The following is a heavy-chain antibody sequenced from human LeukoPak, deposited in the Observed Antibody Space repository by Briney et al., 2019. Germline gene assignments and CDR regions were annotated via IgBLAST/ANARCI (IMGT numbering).Heavy chain of an antibody. D-gene: IGHD2-15*01. V-gene: IGHV4-4*07. CDR3: ARSARFNYFYMDV. J-gene: IGHJ6*03. Sequence: KPSETLSLTCSVSGASVTNFYWTWIRQPAGKGLEYIGCIYASGSIDYNPSLKSRVTLSVDSSNNQFSLNLTSVTAADTALYYCARSARFNYFYMDVWGKGTSVTVSS. CDR1: GASVTNFY. CDR2: IYASGSI.